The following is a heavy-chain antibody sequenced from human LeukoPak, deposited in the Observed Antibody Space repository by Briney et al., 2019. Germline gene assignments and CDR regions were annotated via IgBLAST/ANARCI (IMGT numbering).Heavy chain of an antibody. CDR3: ATASRDGYNLGAFDI. D-gene: IGHD5-24*01. V-gene: IGHV1-2*06. CDR2: INPNSGDT. J-gene: IGHJ3*02. Sequence: ASVKVSCKASGYTFTGYHMHWVRQAPGQGLEWMGRINPNSGDTNYAQKFQGRVTMTRDTSISTAYMELSRLRSDDTAVYYCATASRDGYNLGAFDIWGQGTMVTVSS. CDR1: GYTFTGYH.